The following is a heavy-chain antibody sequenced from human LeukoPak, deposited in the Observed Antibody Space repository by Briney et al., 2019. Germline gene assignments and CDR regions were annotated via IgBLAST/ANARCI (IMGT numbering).Heavy chain of an antibody. D-gene: IGHD3-16*01. CDR3: APTDVSYFDY. CDR1: GYTFIGYY. V-gene: IGHV1-2*02. J-gene: IGHJ4*02. Sequence: ASVKVSCKASGYTFIGYYTHWVRQAPGQGPEWMGWIDPKSGGTNYAQKFQGRVTMTRDTSISTVYTELNSLRSDDTAVYYCAPTDVSYFDYWGQGTLVTVSS. CDR2: IDPKSGGT.